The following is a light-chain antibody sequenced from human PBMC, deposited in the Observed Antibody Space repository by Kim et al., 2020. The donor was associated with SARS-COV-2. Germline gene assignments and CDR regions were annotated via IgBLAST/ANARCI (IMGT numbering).Light chain of an antibody. CDR2: DAS. Sequence: ASVGDRVTITCRASQNITNWLAWYQQKPGKAPNVLIYDASTLKSGAPSSFSGSGSGTEFTLTISSLQPDDIGTYYCQQYNNYPFTFGPGTKVDIK. J-gene: IGKJ3*01. V-gene: IGKV1-5*01. CDR1: QNITNW. CDR3: QQYNNYPFT.